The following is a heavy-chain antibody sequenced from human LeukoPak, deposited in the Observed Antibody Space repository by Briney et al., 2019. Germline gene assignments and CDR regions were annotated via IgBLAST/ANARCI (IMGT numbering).Heavy chain of an antibody. J-gene: IGHJ6*03. Sequence: GGSLRLSCAASGFTFSDYYMSWIRQAPGKGLEWVSYISSSSSTIYYADSVKGRFTISRDNAKNSLYLQMNSLRAEDTAVYYCARECYDFWSGYYNYYYYMDVWGKGTTVTVSS. CDR3: ARECYDFWSGYYNYYYYMDV. CDR1: GFTFSDYY. V-gene: IGHV3-11*04. CDR2: ISSSSSTI. D-gene: IGHD3-3*01.